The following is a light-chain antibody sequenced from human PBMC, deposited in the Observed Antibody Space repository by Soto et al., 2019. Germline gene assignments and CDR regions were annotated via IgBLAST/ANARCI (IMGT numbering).Light chain of an antibody. J-gene: IGKJ2*01. Sequence: IVLTQSPGTLSLSPGERATLSCRASQTVSGSHLAWYQQKPGQAPRLIIYGASTRPTGIPDRFSGSGSGTDFTLTITRLEPEDFAVYYCQQYGGAPPEYPFGQWTKLEIK. V-gene: IGKV3-20*01. CDR2: GAS. CDR3: QQYGGAPPEYP. CDR1: QTVSGSH.